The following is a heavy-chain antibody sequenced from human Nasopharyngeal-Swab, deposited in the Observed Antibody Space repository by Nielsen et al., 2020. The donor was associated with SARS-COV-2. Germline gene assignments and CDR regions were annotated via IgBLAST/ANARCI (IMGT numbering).Heavy chain of an antibody. CDR2: ISSGSSTI. Sequence: GESLKISCAASGFTFSSYSMNWVRQAPGKGLEWVSYISSGSSTIYYADSVKGRFTISRDNAKNSLYLQMNSLRAEDTAVYYCARGGADCSSTSCYVSYYYYYMDVWGKGTTVTVSS. CDR1: GFTFSSYS. J-gene: IGHJ6*03. CDR3: ARGGADCSSTSCYVSYYYYYMDV. V-gene: IGHV3-48*01. D-gene: IGHD2-2*01.